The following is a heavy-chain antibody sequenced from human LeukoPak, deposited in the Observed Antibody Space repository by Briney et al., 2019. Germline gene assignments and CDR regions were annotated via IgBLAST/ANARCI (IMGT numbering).Heavy chain of an antibody. J-gene: IGHJ4*02. CDR1: VFTFSRSA. CDR2: IADSGTST. D-gene: IGHD2-21*01. Sequence: GGSLRLSCAASVFTFSRSAMSWVRQAPGKGLEWVSAIADSGTSTYYADSVKGRFTISRDISKNTLYLQMNSLRGEDTAVYYFAKAVGNPPYYFDYWGQGALVTVSS. CDR3: AKAVGNPPYYFDY. V-gene: IGHV3-23*01.